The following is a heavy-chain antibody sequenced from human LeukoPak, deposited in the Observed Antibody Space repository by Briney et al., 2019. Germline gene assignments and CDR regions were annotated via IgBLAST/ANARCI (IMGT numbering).Heavy chain of an antibody. CDR1: GFTFSSYG. V-gene: IGHV3-33*01. CDR3: ARAPKGITFDY. Sequence: PGRSLRLSCAASGFTFSSYGMHWVRQAPGKGLEWVAVIWYDGSNKYYADSVKGRFTISRDNSKNTLYLQMNSLRAEDTAVYYCARAPKGITFDYWGQGTLVTVSS. D-gene: IGHD3-10*01. J-gene: IGHJ4*02. CDR2: IWYDGSNK.